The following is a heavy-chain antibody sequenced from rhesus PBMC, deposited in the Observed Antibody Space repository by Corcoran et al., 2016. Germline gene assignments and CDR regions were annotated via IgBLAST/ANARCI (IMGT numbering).Heavy chain of an antibody. J-gene: IGHJ4*01. CDR2: SSVSSGST. CDR1: GGSISSSNW. CDR3: ASLDY. Sequence: QVQLQESGPGLVKPSETLSLTCAVSGGSISSSNWWSWIRHPPRKGLEWIGYSSVSSGSTYYNPSFKSRVTISTDTSKSEFSLRLSSVTAADTAVYYCASLDYWGQGVLVTVSS. V-gene: IGHV4-65*01.